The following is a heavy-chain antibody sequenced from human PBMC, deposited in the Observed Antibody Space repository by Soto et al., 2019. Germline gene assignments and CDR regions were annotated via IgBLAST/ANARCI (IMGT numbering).Heavy chain of an antibody. CDR1: GDTFSSYS. CDR2: IIPIFAKP. Sequence: QVQLIQSGAELKRPGSSVKVSCKASGDTFSSYSITLLRQAPGQRLEWMGGIIPIFAKPTYAKKFQGRVAITADDSTITVYMELTSLTSEDTAVYYCARGPGTLNAFYIWGQGTPLSVSS. D-gene: IGHD1-7*01. V-gene: IGHV1-69*01. CDR3: ARGPGTLNAFYI. J-gene: IGHJ3*02.